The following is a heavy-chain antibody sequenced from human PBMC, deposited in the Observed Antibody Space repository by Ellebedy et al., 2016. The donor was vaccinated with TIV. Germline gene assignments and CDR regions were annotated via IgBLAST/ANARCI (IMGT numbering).Heavy chain of an antibody. CDR3: ARAWQAYDYVLGSFRYYFDD. CDR1: GVSIRSYY. Sequence: SETLSLTXTVSGVSIRSYYWGWIRQPPGKGLEWIGYMYYSGSTNYNPSLKSRVTISVDTSKNQFSLKLNSVTAADTAVYYCARAWQAYDYVLGSFRYYFDDWGKGTLVTVSS. V-gene: IGHV4-59*01. J-gene: IGHJ4*02. CDR2: MYYSGST. D-gene: IGHD3-16*02.